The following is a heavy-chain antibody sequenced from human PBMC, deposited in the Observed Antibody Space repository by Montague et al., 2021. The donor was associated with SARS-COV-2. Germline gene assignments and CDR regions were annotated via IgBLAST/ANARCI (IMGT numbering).Heavy chain of an antibody. Sequence: SETLSLTCTVSGGSISSSSYYWGWIRQPPGKGLEWIGSIYYIGSVTTSYNPSLKSRVSISVDTSENQFSLKLTSVTAADTAVYYCARRGGGEVFARFMYWYFDVWSRGSLVTVSS. D-gene: IGHD2-21*01. CDR1: GGSISSSSYY. V-gene: IGHV4-39*07. CDR2: IYYIGSVTT. CDR3: ARRGGGEVFARFMYWYFDV. J-gene: IGHJ2*01.